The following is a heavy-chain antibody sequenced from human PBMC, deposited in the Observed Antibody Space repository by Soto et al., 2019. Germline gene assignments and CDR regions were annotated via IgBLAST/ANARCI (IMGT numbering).Heavy chain of an antibody. CDR1: GFTFTDYH. V-gene: IGHV3-11*06. CDR2: ISETGSHT. CDR3: ARSLRATSPLTF. Sequence: LRLSCEASGFTFTDYHMSWIRQAPGKGLEWVALISETGSHTAYAESVKGRFTISRDNARPPVFLQMNSLRSDDTAVYFCARSLRATSPLTFWGQGTPVTVSS. J-gene: IGHJ4*02. D-gene: IGHD7-27*01.